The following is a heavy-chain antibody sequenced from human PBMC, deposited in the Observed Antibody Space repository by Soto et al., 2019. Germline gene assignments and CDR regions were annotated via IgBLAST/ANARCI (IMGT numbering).Heavy chain of an antibody. D-gene: IGHD6-19*01. Sequence: QVRLVESGGGVVQPGRSLRLSCTASGFSFSSYAMYWFRQPPGKGLEWVAVISHDGINKHYADSEKGRVTVSRDNSNHSLALQLNSLRGEDTAMYYCARDMYSSDYFVKWFEPWGQGTLVTVSS. J-gene: IGHJ5*02. CDR1: GFSFSSYA. CDR2: ISHDGINK. V-gene: IGHV3-30-3*01. CDR3: ARDMYSSDYFVKWFEP.